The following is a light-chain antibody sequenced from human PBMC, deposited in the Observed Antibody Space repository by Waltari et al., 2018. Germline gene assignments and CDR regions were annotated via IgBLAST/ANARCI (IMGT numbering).Light chain of an antibody. J-gene: IGKJ1*01. CDR1: QGISNY. CDR2: AAS. Sequence: DIQMTQSPSSLSPSVGDRVTITCRASQGISNYLAWYQQKPGKVPKLLIYAASSLQSGVPSRVSGSGSGTDFTLTISSLQPEDVATYYWQNYNSAPRTFGQGTKVEIK. V-gene: IGKV1-27*01. CDR3: QNYNSAPRT.